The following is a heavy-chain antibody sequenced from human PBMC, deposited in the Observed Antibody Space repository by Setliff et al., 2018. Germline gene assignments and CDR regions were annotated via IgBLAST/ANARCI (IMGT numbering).Heavy chain of an antibody. D-gene: IGHD3-16*02. CDR1: GGSISSYY. J-gene: IGHJ5*02. CDR3: ARALPLGFRSALIP. CDR2: IYYSGST. Sequence: SETLSLTCTVSGGSISSYYWSWIRQPPGKGLEWIGSIYYSGSTYYNPSLKSRVTISVDTSKNQFSLKLSSVTAADTAVYYCARALPLGFRSALIPWGQGTLVTVSS. V-gene: IGHV4-59*12.